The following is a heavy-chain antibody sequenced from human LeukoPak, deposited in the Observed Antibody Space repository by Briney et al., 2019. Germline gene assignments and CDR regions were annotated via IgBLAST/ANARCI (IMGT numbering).Heavy chain of an antibody. CDR1: GFTFSSYS. J-gene: IGHJ3*02. CDR3: ASPRSRGAFDI. Sequence: GGSLRLSCAASGFTFSSYSMNWVRQAPGKGLEWVSYISSSSSTIYYADSVKGRFTISRDNAKNSLYLQMNSPRAEDTAVYYCASPRSRGAFDIWGQGTMVTVSS. CDR2: ISSSSSTI. V-gene: IGHV3-48*01.